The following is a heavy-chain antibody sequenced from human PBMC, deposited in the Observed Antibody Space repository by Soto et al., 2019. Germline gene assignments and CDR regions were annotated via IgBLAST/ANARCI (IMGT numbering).Heavy chain of an antibody. D-gene: IGHD6-19*01. CDR2: INAGNGNT. CDR1: GYTFTSYA. V-gene: IGHV1-3*01. CDR3: AGGGGWYVWFNP. J-gene: IGHJ5*02. Sequence: GASVKVSCKASGYTFTSYAMHWVRQAPGQRLEWMGWINAGNGNTKYSQKFQGRVTITRDTSASTAYMELSSLRSEDTAVYYCAGGGGWYVWFNPWGQGTPVTVSS.